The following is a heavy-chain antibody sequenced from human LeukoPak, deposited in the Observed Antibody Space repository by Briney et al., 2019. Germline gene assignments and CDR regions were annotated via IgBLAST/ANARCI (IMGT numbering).Heavy chain of an antibody. CDR3: ARGVPWSHYYYYYGMDV. CDR1: GGSISSYY. Sequence: SETLSLTCTVSGGSISSYYWSWIRQPPGKGLEWIGYIYYSGCTNYNPSLKSRVTISVDTSKNQFSLKLSSVTAADTAVYYCARGVPWSHYYYYYGMDVWGQGTTVTVSS. V-gene: IGHV4-59*01. J-gene: IGHJ6*02. D-gene: IGHD1-26*01. CDR2: IYYSGCT.